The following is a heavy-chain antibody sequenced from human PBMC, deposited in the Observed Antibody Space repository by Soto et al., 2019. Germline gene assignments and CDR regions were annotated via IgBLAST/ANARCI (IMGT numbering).Heavy chain of an antibody. Sequence: GSLPLTCAASGFTFSSYSMNWVRQAPGKGLEWVSSISSSSSYIYYADSVKGRFTISRDNAKNSLYLQMNSLRAEDTAVYYCARDLGSSADYWGQGTLVTVYS. J-gene: IGHJ4*02. CDR2: ISSSSSYI. V-gene: IGHV3-21*01. CDR3: ARDLGSSADY. D-gene: IGHD6-6*01. CDR1: GFTFSSYS.